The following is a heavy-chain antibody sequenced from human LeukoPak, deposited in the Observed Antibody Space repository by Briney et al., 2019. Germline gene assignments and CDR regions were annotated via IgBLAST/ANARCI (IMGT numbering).Heavy chain of an antibody. CDR2: INPNSGGT. CDR3: AREGSLLMVSVPPLDV. CDR1: GYTFTGYY. Sequence: VSVKVSCKASGYTFTGYYMHWVRQAPGQGLEWMGWINPNSGGTNYAQKFQGRVTMTRDTSISTAYMELSRLRSDDTAVYYCAREGSLLMVSVPPLDVWGKGTTVTVSS. V-gene: IGHV1-2*02. J-gene: IGHJ6*04. D-gene: IGHD2-8*01.